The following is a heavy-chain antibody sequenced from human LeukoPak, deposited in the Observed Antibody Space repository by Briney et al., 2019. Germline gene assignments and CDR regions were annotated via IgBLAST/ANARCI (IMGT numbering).Heavy chain of an antibody. V-gene: IGHV1-2*02. Sequence: ASVKASCKASGYTFTGCYMHWVRQAPGQGLEWMGWINSNSGGTNYAQKFQGRVTMTRDTSISTAYMELSRLRSDDTAVYYCARDEMDYYGSGSSYYDYWGQGTLVTVPS. CDR1: GYTFTGCY. CDR2: INSNSGGT. CDR3: ARDEMDYYGSGSSYYDY. D-gene: IGHD3-10*01. J-gene: IGHJ4*02.